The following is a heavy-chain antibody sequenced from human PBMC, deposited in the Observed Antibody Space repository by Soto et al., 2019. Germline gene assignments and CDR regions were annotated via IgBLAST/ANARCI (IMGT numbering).Heavy chain of an antibody. CDR2: INIGNGNT. J-gene: IGHJ5*02. V-gene: IGHV1-3*04. CDR1: GYTFSYYP. CDR3: AREPLCGGRCYDNYFDP. Sequence: ASVKVSCKASGYTFSYYPIHWVRQAPGQRLEWMGWINIGNGNTASSQKFQDGATITRETSASTAYMELTSLRSEDTAVYYCAREPLCGGRCYDNYFDPWGQGTLVTVSS. D-gene: IGHD2-15*01.